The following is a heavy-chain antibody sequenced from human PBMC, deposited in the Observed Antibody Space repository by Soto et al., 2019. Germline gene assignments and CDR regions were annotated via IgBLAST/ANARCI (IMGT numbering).Heavy chain of an antibody. Sequence: GGSLRLSCAASGFTFSSYWMHWVRQAPGKGLVWVSRINSDGSSTSYADSVKGRFTISRDNAKNTLYLQMNSLRAEDTAVYYCARDIYYYDSSGAFDSWGQGTMVTVSS. CDR1: GFTFSSYW. J-gene: IGHJ3*02. CDR2: INSDGSST. CDR3: ARDIYYYDSSGAFDS. V-gene: IGHV3-74*01. D-gene: IGHD3-22*01.